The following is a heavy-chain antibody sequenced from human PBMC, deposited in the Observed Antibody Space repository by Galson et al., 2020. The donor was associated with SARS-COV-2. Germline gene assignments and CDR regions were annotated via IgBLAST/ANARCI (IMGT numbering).Heavy chain of an antibody. J-gene: IGHJ6*01. V-gene: IGHV1-8*01. CDR1: GYTFTSYD. CDR3: ARDVHGVTMVRGVINRYGMEV. Sequence: ASVKVSCKASGYTFTSYDINWVRQATGQGLEWMGWINPNSGNTGYAQKFQGRVTMTRNTSIRTAYMELSSLRSEDTAVYYCARDVHGVTMVRGVINRYGMEVWGQGTTGTLSP. D-gene: IGHD3-10*01. CDR2: INPNSGNT.